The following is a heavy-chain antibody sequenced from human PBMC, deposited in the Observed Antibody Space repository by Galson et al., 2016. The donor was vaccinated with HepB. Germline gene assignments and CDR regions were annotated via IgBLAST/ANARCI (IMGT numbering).Heavy chain of an antibody. V-gene: IGHV3-30-3*01. CDR2: ISYDGINK. CDR1: GFTFSSFA. Sequence: SLRLSCAASGFTFSSFALHWVRQAPGEGLEWVAVISYDGINKYHADSVKGRFTISRDNSKSTLYLQMSSLRTEDTAVYYCSRGRTIVVVTGAAPYNWFYPWGQGSLVTVSS. J-gene: IGHJ5*02. CDR3: SRGRTIVVVTGAAPYNWFYP. D-gene: IGHD2-2*01.